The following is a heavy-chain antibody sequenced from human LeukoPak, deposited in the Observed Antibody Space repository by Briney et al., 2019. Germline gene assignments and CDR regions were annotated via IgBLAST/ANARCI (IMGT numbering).Heavy chain of an antibody. J-gene: IGHJ3*02. CDR2: IKWNGGST. CDR3: ARDHTAGDAFDI. CDR1: GFTFDDYG. V-gene: IGHV3-20*01. Sequence: TGGTLRLSCAASGFTFDDYGMSWVRQAPGKGLEWVSGIKWNGGSTGYADSVKGRFTISRDNAKNSLYLQMNSLRAEDTALYHCARDHTAGDAFDIWGQGTMVTVSS. D-gene: IGHD6-13*01.